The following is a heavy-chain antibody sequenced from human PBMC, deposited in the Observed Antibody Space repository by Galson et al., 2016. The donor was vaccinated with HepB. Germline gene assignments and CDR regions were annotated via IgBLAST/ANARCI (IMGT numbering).Heavy chain of an antibody. CDR2: ISANSGNT. Sequence: SVKVSCMASGYRFPTYGISWARQAPGQGLEWLGWISANSGNTIYAQKFQDRVTMTRDTSASTVYMDLRSLRSDDTAVYYCARDVQFRFDYWGQGTLVTVSS. D-gene: IGHD4-11*01. CDR3: ARDVQFRFDY. J-gene: IGHJ4*02. V-gene: IGHV1-18*04. CDR1: GYRFPTYG.